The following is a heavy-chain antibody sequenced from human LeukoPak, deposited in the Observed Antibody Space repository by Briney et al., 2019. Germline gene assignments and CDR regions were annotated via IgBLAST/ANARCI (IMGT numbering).Heavy chain of an antibody. V-gene: IGHV4-39*01. CDR1: GGSISSSSYY. J-gene: IGHJ6*02. D-gene: IGHD6-13*01. CDR2: IYYSGST. Sequence: PSETLSLTCTVSGGSISSSSYYWGWIRQPPGKGLEWIGSIYYSGSTYYNPSLKSRVTISVDTSKNQFSLKLSSVTAADTAVYYCARQQLTHFYYYYYGMDVWGQGTTVTVSS. CDR3: ARQQLTHFYYYYYGMDV.